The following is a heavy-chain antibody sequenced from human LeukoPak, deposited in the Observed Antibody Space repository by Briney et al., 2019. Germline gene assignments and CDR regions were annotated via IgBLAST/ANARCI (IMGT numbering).Heavy chain of an antibody. CDR3: AKDGEIYGDYGLDS. J-gene: IGHJ4*02. D-gene: IGHD4-17*01. CDR1: GFTFSGFA. Sequence: GGSLRLSCAASGFTFSGFAMSWVRQAPGKGLEWVSAINGGGRNTYYADSVKGRFTISRDNSKNSLYLQMSSLRAEDTAVYYCAKDGEIYGDYGLDSWGQGTLVTVSS. V-gene: IGHV3-23*01. CDR2: INGGGRNT.